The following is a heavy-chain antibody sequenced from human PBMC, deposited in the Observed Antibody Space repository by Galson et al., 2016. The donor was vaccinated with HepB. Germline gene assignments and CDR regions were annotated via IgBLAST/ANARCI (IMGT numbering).Heavy chain of an antibody. CDR1: GGSINSSSYY. V-gene: IGHV4-39*01. Sequence: ETLSLTCTASGGSINSSSYYWGWIRQPPGKGLEWIGSINYGGNTYFNPSLKSRVTISVDTSKNQFYLNLTSVTAADTTVYYCARQTRIAIFGDAFDIWGQGTMVTVSS. CDR3: ARQTRIAIFGDAFDI. CDR2: INYGGNT. J-gene: IGHJ3*02. D-gene: IGHD3-3*01.